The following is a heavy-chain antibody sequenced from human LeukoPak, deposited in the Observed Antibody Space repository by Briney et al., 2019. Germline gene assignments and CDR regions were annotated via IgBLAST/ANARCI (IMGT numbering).Heavy chain of an antibody. V-gene: IGHV1-69*05. Sequence: GASVKVSCKASGGTFSSYAISWVRQAPGQGLEWMGGIIPIFGTANYAQKFQGRVTITTDESTSTAYMELSSLRSEDTAVYYCARGGYSSGWFIDYWGQGTLVTVSS. CDR1: GGTFSSYA. D-gene: IGHD6-19*01. J-gene: IGHJ4*02. CDR3: ARGGYSSGWFIDY. CDR2: IIPIFGTA.